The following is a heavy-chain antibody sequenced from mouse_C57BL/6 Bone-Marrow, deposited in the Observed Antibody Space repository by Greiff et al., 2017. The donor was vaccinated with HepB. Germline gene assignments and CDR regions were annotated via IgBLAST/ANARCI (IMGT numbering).Heavy chain of an antibody. D-gene: IGHD1-1*01. CDR1: GYTFTSYC. J-gene: IGHJ1*03. CDR3: ASRPNYYGSSLCWYFDV. V-gene: IGHV1-55*01. Sequence: VQLQQPGAELVKPGASVKMSCKASGYTFTSYCITWVKQRPGQGLEWIGDIYPGSGSTNYNEKFKSKATLTVDTYCSTAYMQLSSLTSEDSAVYYCASRPNYYGSSLCWYFDVWGTGTTVTVSS. CDR2: IYPGSGST.